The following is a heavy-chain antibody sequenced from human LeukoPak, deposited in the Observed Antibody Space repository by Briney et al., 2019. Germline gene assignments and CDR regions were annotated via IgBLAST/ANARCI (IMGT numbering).Heavy chain of an antibody. CDR3: ATSAAGTSHNWFDP. CDR2: INAGNGNT. J-gene: IGHJ5*02. V-gene: IGHV1-3*01. CDR1: GDTFTSYA. Sequence: ASVKVSCKASGDTFTSYAIHWLRQAPGQGLEWMGWINAGNGNTKYSQKFQGRVTITSDTSASTAYMELSSLRSEDTAVYYCATSAAGTSHNWFDPWGQGTLDTVSS. D-gene: IGHD6-13*01.